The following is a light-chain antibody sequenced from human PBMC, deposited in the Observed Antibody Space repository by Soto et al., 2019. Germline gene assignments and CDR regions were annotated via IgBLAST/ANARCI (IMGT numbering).Light chain of an antibody. CDR1: QSVRGER. J-gene: IGKJ5*01. CDR3: QEYDGAPPIT. Sequence: EIVLTQSPDTLSLSPGERATLSCRAVQSVRGERLAWYQQKPGQSPTLVIFDASNRASGTPERFSGSGSGTHFTLTISRLEPEDFAVYYCQEYDGAPPITFGLGTRLEIK. V-gene: IGKV3-20*01. CDR2: DAS.